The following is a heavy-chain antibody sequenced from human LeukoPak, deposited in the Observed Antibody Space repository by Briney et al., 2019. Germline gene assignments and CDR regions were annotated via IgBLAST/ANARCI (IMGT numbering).Heavy chain of an antibody. CDR1: GGSISSSNW. J-gene: IGHJ4*02. V-gene: IGHV4-4*02. CDR3: AKSYSGSYPVDY. CDR2: IYHSGST. D-gene: IGHD1-26*01. Sequence: SETLSLTCAVSGGSISSSNWWSWVRQPPGKGLEWIGEIYHSGSTNYNPSLKSRVTISVDKSKNQFSLKLSSVTAADTAVYYCAKSYSGSYPVDYWGQGTLVTVSS.